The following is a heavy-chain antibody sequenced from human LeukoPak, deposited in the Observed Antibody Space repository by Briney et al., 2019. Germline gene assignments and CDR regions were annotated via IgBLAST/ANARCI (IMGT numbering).Heavy chain of an antibody. CDR1: GFTFSTYT. Sequence: GGSLRLSCAASGFTFSTYTMNWVRQAPGRGLEWVSSISSSSNSIYYADSVKGRFTISRDNAKNSLYLQMNRLRAGETAVYYCARDHTSSYYGMDVWGQGTTVTVSS. V-gene: IGHV3-21*01. D-gene: IGHD6-13*01. CDR3: ARDHTSSYYGMDV. J-gene: IGHJ6*02. CDR2: ISSSSNSI.